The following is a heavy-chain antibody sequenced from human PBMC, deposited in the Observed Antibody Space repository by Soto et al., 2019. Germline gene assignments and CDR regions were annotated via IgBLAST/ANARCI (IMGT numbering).Heavy chain of an antibody. CDR3: ERDFAGVFVVDEGWFDP. CDR1: GGTFSSYT. J-gene: IGHJ5*02. CDR2: IIPILGIA. Sequence: SVKVSCKASGGTFSSYTISWVRQAPGQGLEWMGRIIPILGIANYAQKFQGRVTITADKSTSTAYMELSSLRSEDTAVYYCERDFAGVFVVDEGWFDPWGQGTLVTVSS. V-gene: IGHV1-69*04. D-gene: IGHD3-3*01.